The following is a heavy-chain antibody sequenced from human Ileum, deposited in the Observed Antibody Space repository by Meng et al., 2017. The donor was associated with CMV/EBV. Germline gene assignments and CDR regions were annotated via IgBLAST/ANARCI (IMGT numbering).Heavy chain of an antibody. CDR3: ARGEGKLAQFDY. J-gene: IGHJ4*02. V-gene: IGHV1-2*02. CDR2: MNPNSGGT. CDR1: GYTFTAYY. Sequence: ASVKVSCKASGYTFTAYYILWIRQAPGQGLEYMGWMNPNSGGTISAQKFKGRVTMTRDTSISTAYMELSRLRSDDTAVYYCARGEGKLAQFDYWGQGTLVTVSS. D-gene: IGHD1/OR15-1a*01.